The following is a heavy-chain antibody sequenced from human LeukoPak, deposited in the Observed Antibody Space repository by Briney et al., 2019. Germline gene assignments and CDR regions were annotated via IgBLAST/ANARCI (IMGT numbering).Heavy chain of an antibody. CDR2: ILHDGSSK. CDR1: GIYG. J-gene: IGHJ4*02. CDR3: AKRDLTTEFDY. Sequence: GGSLRLSCAASGIYGMHWVRQAPGKGLEWVALILHDGSSKFYADSVKGRFTISRDNSKNTVSLEMNSPRTEDTAVYYCAKRDLTTEFDYWGQGTLVTVSS. D-gene: IGHD4-17*01. V-gene: IGHV3-30*02.